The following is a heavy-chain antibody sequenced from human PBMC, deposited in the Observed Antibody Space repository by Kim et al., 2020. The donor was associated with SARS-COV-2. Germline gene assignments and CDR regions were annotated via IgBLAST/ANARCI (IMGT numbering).Heavy chain of an antibody. J-gene: IGHJ2*01. CDR1: GYSFTSYW. CDR3: ARPLNYYDSSGYNYWYFDL. D-gene: IGHD3-22*01. V-gene: IGHV5-51*01. CDR2: IYPGDSDT. Sequence: GESLKISCKGSGYSFTSYWIGWVRQMPGKGLEWMGIIYPGDSDTRYSPSFQGQVTISADKSISTAYLQWSSLKASDTAMYYCARPLNYYDSSGYNYWYFDLWGRGTLVTVSS.